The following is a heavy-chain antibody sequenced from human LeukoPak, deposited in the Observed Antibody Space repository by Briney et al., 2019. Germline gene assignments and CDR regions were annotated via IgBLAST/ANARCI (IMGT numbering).Heavy chain of an antibody. J-gene: IGHJ5*02. Sequence: SETLSLTCAVYGGSFSGYYWSWIRQPPGKGLEWIGEINHSGSTNYNPSLKSRVTISVDTSKNQFSLKLSSVTAADTAVYYCAISYNWNDVGNWFDPWGQGILVTVSS. CDR3: AISYNWNDVGNWFDP. CDR1: GGSFSGYY. V-gene: IGHV4-34*01. D-gene: IGHD1-1*01. CDR2: INHSGST.